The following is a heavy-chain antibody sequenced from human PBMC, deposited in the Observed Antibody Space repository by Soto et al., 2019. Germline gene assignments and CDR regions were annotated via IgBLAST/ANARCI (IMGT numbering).Heavy chain of an antibody. CDR3: ARDRGFNPRYYYYYYMDV. CDR2: ISSSSSYK. V-gene: IGHV3-21*01. CDR1: GFTFSSYS. Sequence: GGSLRLSCAASGFTFSSYSMNWVRQAPGKGLEWVSSISSSSSYKYYADSVKGRFTISRDNAKNLLYLQMNSLRAEDTAVYYCARDRGFNPRYYYYYYMDVWGKGTTVTVSS. J-gene: IGHJ6*03.